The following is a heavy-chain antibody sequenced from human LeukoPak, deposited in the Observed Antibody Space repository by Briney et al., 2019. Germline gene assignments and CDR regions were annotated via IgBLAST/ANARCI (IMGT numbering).Heavy chain of an antibody. J-gene: IGHJ4*02. CDR2: IIPIFGTA. CDR1: GGTFSSYA. CDR3: AGESSGYYYGGY. D-gene: IGHD3-22*01. Sequence: GASVKVSCKASGGTFSSYAISWARQAPGQGLEWMGGIIPIFGTANYAQKFQGRVTITTDESTSTAYMELSSLRSEDTAVYYCAGESSGYYYGGYWGQGTLVTVSS. V-gene: IGHV1-69*05.